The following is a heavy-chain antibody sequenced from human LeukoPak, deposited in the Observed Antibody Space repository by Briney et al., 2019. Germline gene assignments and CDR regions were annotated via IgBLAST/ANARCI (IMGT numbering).Heavy chain of an antibody. Sequence: ESVNISCQVSGYIFTHYWIGWVRQMPGKGLESMGIIYPADSDTTYSPSFQGQITISADKSISTVYLQWSSLKASDTAMYYCARQSRDGSKTRGYYFDYWGQGTMVSVSS. V-gene: IGHV5-51*01. J-gene: IGHJ4*02. CDR2: IYPADSDT. CDR3: ARQSRDGSKTRGYYFDY. D-gene: IGHD3-10*01. CDR1: GYIFTHYW.